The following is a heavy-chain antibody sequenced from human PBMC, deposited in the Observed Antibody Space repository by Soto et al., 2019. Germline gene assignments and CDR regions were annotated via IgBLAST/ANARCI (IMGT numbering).Heavy chain of an antibody. V-gene: IGHV3-30*18. J-gene: IGHJ1*01. Sequence: GGSLRLSCAASGFSFSSYGIHWVRQAPGKGLEWVAMISYDGTDEYYADSVKGRFSISRDNSKDTLYLQMASLRTEDTAIYYCAKERIGYDVYSWGQGTLVTVSS. CDR2: ISYDGTDE. CDR1: GFSFSSYG. CDR3: AKERIGYDVYS. D-gene: IGHD5-12*01.